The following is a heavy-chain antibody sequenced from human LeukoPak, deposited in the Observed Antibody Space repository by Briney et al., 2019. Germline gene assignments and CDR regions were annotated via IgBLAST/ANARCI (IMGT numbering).Heavy chain of an antibody. CDR1: GFDFSSNW. V-gene: IGHV3-74*01. J-gene: IGHJ5*02. CDR2: IKGDGIST. Sequence: GGSLRLSCAASGFDFSSNWMHWVRHAPGQGLVWVSRIKGDGISTNYADSVKGRFTISRDNAKNSLSLQMTSLRADDTAVYYCVRGQTSLDNWFDPWGQGTLVIVSS. CDR3: VRGQTSLDNWFDP.